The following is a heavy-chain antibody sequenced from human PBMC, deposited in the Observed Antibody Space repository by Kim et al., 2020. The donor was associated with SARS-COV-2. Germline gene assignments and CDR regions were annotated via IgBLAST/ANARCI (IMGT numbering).Heavy chain of an antibody. CDR3: AKAGGTGAYFYY. J-gene: IGHJ4*02. Sequence: YAESVKCRFTIARDNSKNTLYLQMTSLRAEDTAVYYCAKAGGTGAYFYYSGQGTLVTVSS. D-gene: IGHD7-27*01. V-gene: IGHV3-23*01.